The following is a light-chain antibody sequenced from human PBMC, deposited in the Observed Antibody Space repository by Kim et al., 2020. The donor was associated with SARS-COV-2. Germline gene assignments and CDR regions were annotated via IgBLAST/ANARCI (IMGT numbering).Light chain of an antibody. CDR1: QTVTTY. V-gene: IGKV1-39*01. J-gene: IGKJ1*01. CDR3: QQAYDTPRT. CDR2: STS. Sequence: DIQMTQSPSSLSASVGDTITITCHASQTVTTYLNWYQQKSGKAPELLIYSTSNLRGGVPSRFRGSGSGTDFTLTITSLQPEDFATYYCQQAYDTPRTFCQGTKVE.